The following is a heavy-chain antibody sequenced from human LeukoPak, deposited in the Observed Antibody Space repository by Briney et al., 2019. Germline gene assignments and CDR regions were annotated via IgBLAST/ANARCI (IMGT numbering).Heavy chain of an antibody. V-gene: IGHV1-69*13. CDR3: ARANPEMGTITGAFDI. Sequence: SVKVSCKASGGTFSSYAISWVRQAPGQGLEWMGGIIPIFGTANYAQKFQGRVTITADESNSTDSMELSSRRFEDTAVYYCARANPEMGTITGAFDIWGQGTMVTVSS. D-gene: IGHD5-24*01. CDR2: IIPIFGTA. J-gene: IGHJ3*02. CDR1: GGTFSSYA.